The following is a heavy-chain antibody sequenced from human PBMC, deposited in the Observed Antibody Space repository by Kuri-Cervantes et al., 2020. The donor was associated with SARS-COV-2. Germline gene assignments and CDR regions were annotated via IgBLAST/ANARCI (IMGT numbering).Heavy chain of an antibody. CDR1: GFTFSSYG. Sequence: GGSLRLSCAASGFTFSSYGMHWVRQAPGKGLEWVAVIWYDGSNKYYADSVEGRFTISRDNSKNTLYLQMNSLRAEDTAVYYCAKGKGIAAGSDAFDIWGQGTMVTVSS. D-gene: IGHD6-13*01. CDR2: IWYDGSNK. V-gene: IGHV3-30*02. J-gene: IGHJ3*02. CDR3: AKGKGIAAGSDAFDI.